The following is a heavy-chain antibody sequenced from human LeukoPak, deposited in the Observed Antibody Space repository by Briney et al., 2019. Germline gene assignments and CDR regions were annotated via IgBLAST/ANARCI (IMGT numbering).Heavy chain of an antibody. V-gene: IGHV1-8*01. J-gene: IGHJ4*02. Sequence: ASVKVSCKASGYTFTSYDINWVRQATGQGLEWMGWMNPNSGNTGYAQKFQGRVTMTRNTSISTAYMELSSLRSEVTAVYYCARVTMVRGVILIDEYWGQGTLVTVSS. D-gene: IGHD3-10*01. CDR2: MNPNSGNT. CDR3: ARVTMVRGVILIDEY. CDR1: GYTFTSYD.